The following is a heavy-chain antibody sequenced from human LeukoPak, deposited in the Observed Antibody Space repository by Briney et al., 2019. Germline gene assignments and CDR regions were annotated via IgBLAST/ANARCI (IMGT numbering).Heavy chain of an antibody. CDR1: AGSINSGNYF. Sequence: SETLSLTCNVSAGSINSGNYFWTWIRQPPGKGLEWIGYIYYSGSTNYNPSLKSRVTISVDTSKNQFSLKLSSVTAADTAVYYCARSYPRDTAMVTVGWFDPWGQGTLVTVSS. V-gene: IGHV4-61*01. D-gene: IGHD5-18*01. CDR2: IYYSGST. CDR3: ARSYPRDTAMVTVGWFDP. J-gene: IGHJ5*02.